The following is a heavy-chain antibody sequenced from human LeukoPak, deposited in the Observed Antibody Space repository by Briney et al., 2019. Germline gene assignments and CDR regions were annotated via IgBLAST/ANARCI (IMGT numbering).Heavy chain of an antibody. CDR3: ARGRTFDN. V-gene: IGHV4-59*01. Sequence: KPSETLSLTCTVSGGSISSYYWSWIRQPPGKGLEWIGNIYDRGSIKYNPSLKSRVTISVDTSKNQFSLRLSSVTAADTAVYYCARGRTFDNWGQGTLVTVSS. CDR2: IYDRGSI. J-gene: IGHJ4*02. CDR1: GGSISSYY.